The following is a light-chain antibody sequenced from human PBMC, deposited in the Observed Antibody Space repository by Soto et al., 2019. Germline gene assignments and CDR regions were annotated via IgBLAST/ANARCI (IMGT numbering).Light chain of an antibody. Sequence: QSVLTQPASVSGSPGQSITISCTGTSSDVGGYNYVSWYQQHPGKAPKLMIYEVNNRPSGVSNRFSGSKSGNTASLTISGLQAEDEADYYCNSYTSTSTLVVFGGGTKVTVL. CDR3: NSYTSTSTLVV. V-gene: IGLV2-14*01. CDR2: EVN. CDR1: SSDVGGYNY. J-gene: IGLJ2*01.